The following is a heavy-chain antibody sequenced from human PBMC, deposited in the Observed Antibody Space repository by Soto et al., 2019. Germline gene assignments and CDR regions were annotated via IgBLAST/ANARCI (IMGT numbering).Heavy chain of an antibody. D-gene: IGHD5-12*01. CDR3: AKDENQAQGGYAGGMDV. Sequence: HPGGSLRLSCAASGFTFSSYGMHWVRQAPGKGLEWVAVISYDGSNKYYADSVKGRFTISRDSSKNTLYLQMNSLRAEDTAVDYCAKDENQAQGGYAGGMDVWGQGTTVTVSS. CDR1: GFTFSSYG. J-gene: IGHJ6*02. V-gene: IGHV3-30*18. CDR2: ISYDGSNK.